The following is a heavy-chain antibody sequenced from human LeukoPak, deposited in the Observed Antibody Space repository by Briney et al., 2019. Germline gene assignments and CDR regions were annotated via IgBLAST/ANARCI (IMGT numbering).Heavy chain of an antibody. CDR1: EFSVGSNY. J-gene: IGHJ4*02. CDR2: VSSSGGTT. Sequence: GSLRLSCAASEFSVGSNYMTWVRQAPGKGLEWVLAVSSSGGTTYYADSVKGRFTISRDNAKNSLYLQMNRLRAEDTAVYYCARVGVLSSSWLLYWGQGTLVTVSS. D-gene: IGHD6-13*01. V-gene: IGHV3-21*01. CDR3: ARVGVLSSSWLLY.